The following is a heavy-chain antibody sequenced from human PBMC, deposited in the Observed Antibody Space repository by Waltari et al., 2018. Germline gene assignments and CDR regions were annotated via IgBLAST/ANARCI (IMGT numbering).Heavy chain of an antibody. Sequence: QLQLQESGPGLVKPSEPLSLTCTVSGGSISSSSYYWGWIRQPPGKGLEWIGSSYYSGSTYYNPSIKSRITISVDTSKNQFSLKLSSVTAADTAVYYCASGGGRVTRNWFDPWGQGTLVTVSS. J-gene: IGHJ5*02. V-gene: IGHV4-39*01. D-gene: IGHD4-4*01. CDR2: SYYSGST. CDR1: GGSISSSSYY. CDR3: ASGGGRVTRNWFDP.